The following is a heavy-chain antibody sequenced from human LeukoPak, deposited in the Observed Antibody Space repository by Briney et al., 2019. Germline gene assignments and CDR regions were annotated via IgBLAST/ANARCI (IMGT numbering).Heavy chain of an antibody. D-gene: IGHD3-10*01. CDR3: ARGDYYGSGSYYNSAFDI. CDR2: IYTSGST. CDR1: GGSISTGTYY. V-gene: IGHV4-61*02. J-gene: IGHJ3*02. Sequence: SQTLSLTCTVSGGSISTGTYYWSWIRQPAGKGLEWIGRIYTSGSTNYNPSLESRVTILVDTSENQFSLKLNSVTAADTAVYYCARGDYYGSGSYYNSAFDIWGQGTMVTVSS.